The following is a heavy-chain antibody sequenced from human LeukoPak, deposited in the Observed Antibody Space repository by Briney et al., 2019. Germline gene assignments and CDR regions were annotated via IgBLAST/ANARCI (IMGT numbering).Heavy chain of an antibody. J-gene: IGHJ4*02. D-gene: IGHD3-10*01. CDR2: ISADNGHT. CDR1: GYTFTNYD. CDR3: AREGEFGAYVEGH. V-gene: IGHV1-18*01. Sequence: ASVKVSCKASGYTFTNYDISWVRQAPGQGLEWMGWISADNGHTNYAPKFQGRVTLTTDTSTSTAYMEMRSLRADDTAVYYCAREGEFGAYVEGHWGQGTLVTVSS.